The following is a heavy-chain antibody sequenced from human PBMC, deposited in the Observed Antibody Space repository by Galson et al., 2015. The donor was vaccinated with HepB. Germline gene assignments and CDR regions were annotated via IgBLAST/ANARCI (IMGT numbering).Heavy chain of an antibody. CDR3: ARDPRRRDGYNEIDY. D-gene: IGHD5-24*01. CDR2: ISYDGSNK. CDR1: GFTFSSYA. Sequence: SLRLSCAASGFTFSSYAMHWVRQAPGKGLEWVAVISYDGSNKYYADSVKGRFTISRDNSKNTLYLQMNSLRAEDTAVYYCARDPRRRDGYNEIDYWGQGTLVTVSS. V-gene: IGHV3-30-3*01. J-gene: IGHJ4*02.